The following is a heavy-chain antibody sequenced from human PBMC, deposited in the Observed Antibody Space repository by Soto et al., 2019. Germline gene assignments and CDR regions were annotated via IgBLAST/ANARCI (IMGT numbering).Heavy chain of an antibody. J-gene: IGHJ4*02. CDR2: IYPGDSET. CDR1: GYSFTSYW. Sequence: GESLKISCKSSGYSFTSYWIGWVRQMPGKGLEWMGTIYPGDSETTYSPSFQGQVTISADKSIRTAHLQWTSLKASDTAMYYCARVDSRGYHLVDYWGPGTPVPVSS. D-gene: IGHD3-22*01. CDR3: ARVDSRGYHLVDY. V-gene: IGHV5-51*01.